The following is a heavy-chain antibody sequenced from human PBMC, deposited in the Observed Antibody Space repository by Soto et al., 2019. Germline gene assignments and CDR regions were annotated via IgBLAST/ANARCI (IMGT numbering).Heavy chain of an antibody. J-gene: IGHJ6*02. D-gene: IGHD3-10*01. CDR3: ASRFGELLPVDYNYYGPDV. V-gene: IGHV1-69*05. Sequence: QVQLVQSGAEVKKPGSSVKVSCKASGGTFSTNSFTWVRQAPGEGLEWMGGIIPVFGTANYAQKFQDRVTITTDESTSTAYMELSSLSSEDTAVYYCASRFGELLPVDYNYYGPDVWGQGTTVTVSS. CDR2: IIPVFGTA. CDR1: GGTFSTNS.